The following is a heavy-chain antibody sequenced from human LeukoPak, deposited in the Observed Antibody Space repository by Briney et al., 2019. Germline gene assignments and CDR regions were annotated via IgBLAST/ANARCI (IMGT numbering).Heavy chain of an antibody. CDR2: ISAYNGNT. Sequence: ASVKVSCKASGYTFTSYGISWVRQAPGQGLEWMGWISAYNGNTNYAQKLQGRVTMTTDTSTSTAYMELSSLRSEDTAVYYCARALKVDSSSWYGQTYYYYGMDVWGQGTTVTVSS. D-gene: IGHD6-13*01. CDR3: ARALKVDSSSWYGQTYYYYGMDV. J-gene: IGHJ6*02. V-gene: IGHV1-18*01. CDR1: GYTFTSYG.